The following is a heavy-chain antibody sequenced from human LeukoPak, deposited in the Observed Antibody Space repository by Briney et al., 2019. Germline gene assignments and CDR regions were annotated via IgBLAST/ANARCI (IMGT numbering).Heavy chain of an antibody. Sequence: GGSLRLSCAASGFTFSSYSMNWVRQAPGKGLEWVSSISSTSSYIYYADSVKGRFTISRDNAKNSLYLQMNSLRAEDTTVYYCARDPLKRAFDIWGQGTMVTVSS. V-gene: IGHV3-21*01. CDR2: ISSTSSYI. CDR3: ARDPLKRAFDI. J-gene: IGHJ3*02. CDR1: GFTFSSYS.